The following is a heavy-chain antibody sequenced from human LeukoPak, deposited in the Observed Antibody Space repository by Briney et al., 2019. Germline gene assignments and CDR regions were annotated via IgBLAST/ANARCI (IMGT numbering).Heavy chain of an antibody. Sequence: SETLSLTCTVSGGSISSSSYYWGWIRQPPGKGLEWIGSIYYSGSTYYNPSLKSRVTISVDTSKNQFSLKLSSVTAADTAVYYCARHRLWFGELSHFDYWGQGTLVTVSS. CDR3: ARHRLWFGELSHFDY. J-gene: IGHJ4*02. CDR2: IYYSGST. V-gene: IGHV4-39*01. D-gene: IGHD3-10*01. CDR1: GGSISSSSYY.